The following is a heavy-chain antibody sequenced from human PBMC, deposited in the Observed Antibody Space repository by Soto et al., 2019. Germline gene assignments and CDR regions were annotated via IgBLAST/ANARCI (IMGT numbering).Heavy chain of an antibody. CDR1: GFTFTSYG. CDR2: IWYDESNK. D-gene: IGHD4-17*01. CDR3: VRRKKMTTVTTYNSAQTNYHYYYMDV. V-gene: IGHV3-33*01. J-gene: IGHJ6*03. Sequence: GGSLRLSCAASGFTFTSYGMQWIREAPGKGLEWVALIWYDESNKYYIDSVKGRFTISRDNSNNTLYLQMNSLRVEDTAVYYCVRRKKMTTVTTYNSAQTNYHYYYMDVWGKGTTVTVSS.